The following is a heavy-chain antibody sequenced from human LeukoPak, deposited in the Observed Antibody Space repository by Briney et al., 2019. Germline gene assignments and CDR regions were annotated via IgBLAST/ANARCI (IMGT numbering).Heavy chain of an antibody. Sequence: SETLSLTCAVSGVSLTDYYWSWIRQSSGKGLEWIGEVSPDGYDKYNPSLKSRVSISVDRSENQLSLRLSSVTAADTAIYYCARIRCVSGPEICYNHWAQGSLVTVSS. D-gene: IGHD2-8*01. CDR3: ARIRCVSGPEICYNH. CDR2: VSPDGYD. V-gene: IGHV4-34*01. CDR1: GVSLTDYY. J-gene: IGHJ5*02.